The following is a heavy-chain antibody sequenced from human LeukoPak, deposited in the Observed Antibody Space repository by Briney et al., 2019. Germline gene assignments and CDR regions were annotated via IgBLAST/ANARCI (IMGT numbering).Heavy chain of an antibody. CDR3: ASAGTTSPYYYYGMDV. Sequence: SETLSLTCTVSGGSISSYYWSWIRQPAGKGLEWIGRIYTSGSTNYNPSLKSRVTMSVDTSKNQFSLKLSSVTAADTAVYYCASAGTTSPYYYYGMDVWGQGTTVTVSS. V-gene: IGHV4-4*07. J-gene: IGHJ6*02. CDR1: GGSISSYY. D-gene: IGHD2-2*01. CDR2: IYTSGST.